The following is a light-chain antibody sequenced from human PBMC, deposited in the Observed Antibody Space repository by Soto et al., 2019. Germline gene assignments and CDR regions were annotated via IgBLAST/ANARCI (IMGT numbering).Light chain of an antibody. CDR3: QSYDGSLSALYV. Sequence: QSVRKQPPSVSGAPGQRVTISCTGSSSKIGAGYEVNWYQHLPGAAPKLLIYGNTNRPSGVPDRFSGSKSGTSASLAITGLQAEDEADYYCQSYDGSLSALYVFGTGTKVTVL. CDR2: GNT. CDR1: SSKIGAGYE. J-gene: IGLJ1*01. V-gene: IGLV1-40*01.